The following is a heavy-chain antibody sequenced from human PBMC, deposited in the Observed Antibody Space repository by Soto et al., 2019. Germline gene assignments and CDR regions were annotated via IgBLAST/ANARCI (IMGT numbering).Heavy chain of an antibody. CDR3: ARGATYYDFWSGYPLGMDV. V-gene: IGHV4-31*03. CDR2: IYYSGST. CDR1: GGSISSGGYY. D-gene: IGHD3-3*01. Sequence: QVQLQESGPGLVKPSQTLSLTCTVSGGSISSGGYYWRCIRQHPAKGLAWIGYIYYSGSTYYNPSLKSRVTISVDTSKNQFSLKLSSVTAADTAVYYCARGATYYDFWSGYPLGMDVWGQGTTVTVSS. J-gene: IGHJ6*02.